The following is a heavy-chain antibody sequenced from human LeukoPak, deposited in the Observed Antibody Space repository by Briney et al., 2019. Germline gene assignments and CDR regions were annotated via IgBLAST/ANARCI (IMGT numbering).Heavy chain of an antibody. V-gene: IGHV4-59*01. D-gene: IGHD1-26*01. J-gene: IGHJ4*02. Sequence: SETLSLTCTVSGGSISSYYWSWIRQPPGKGLEWIGYIYYSGSTNYNPSLKSRVTISVDTSKNQFSLKLSSVTAADTAVYYCARESDNSGSYYNWGQGTLVTVSS. CDR1: GGSISSYY. CDR3: ARESDNSGSYYN. CDR2: IYYSGST.